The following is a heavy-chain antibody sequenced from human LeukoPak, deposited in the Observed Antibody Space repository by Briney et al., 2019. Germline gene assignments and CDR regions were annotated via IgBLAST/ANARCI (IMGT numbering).Heavy chain of an antibody. CDR1: GYTFTSYD. V-gene: IGHV1-8*03. CDR3: ARGPGSSSSGVFDY. CDR2: MNPNSGNT. D-gene: IGHD6-6*01. Sequence: GASVKVSCKASGYTFTSYDINWVRQATGQGLEWMGWMNPNSGNTGYAQKFQGRVTITRNTSISTAYMELNSLRSEDTAVYYCARGPGSSSSGVFDYWGQGTLVTVSS. J-gene: IGHJ4*02.